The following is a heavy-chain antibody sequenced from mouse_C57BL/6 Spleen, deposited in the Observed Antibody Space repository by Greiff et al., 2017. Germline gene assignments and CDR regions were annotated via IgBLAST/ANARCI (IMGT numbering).Heavy chain of an antibody. Sequence: EESGPGLVKPSQSLSLTCSVTGYSITSGYYWNWIRQFPGNKLELMGYISYDGSNKYNPSLKNRISITRDTSKNQFVLKLNSVTTEDTATYYCARGSGRFAYWGQGTLVTVSA. D-gene: IGHD3-2*02. V-gene: IGHV3-6*01. J-gene: IGHJ3*01. CDR1: GYSITSGYY. CDR2: ISYDGSN. CDR3: ARGSGRFAY.